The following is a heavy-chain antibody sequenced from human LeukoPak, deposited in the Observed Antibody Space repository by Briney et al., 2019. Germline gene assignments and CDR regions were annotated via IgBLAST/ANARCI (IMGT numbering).Heavy chain of an antibody. Sequence: GGSLRLSCAASGFTFSSYWMHWVRQTPGKGLVWVSRINTDGSFTTYADSVKGRFTISRDDAKNTVYLQMNSLRAEDTAVYYCVRDSPTGYYTDHWGQGTLVTVSS. V-gene: IGHV3-74*01. J-gene: IGHJ4*02. CDR3: VRDSPTGYYTDH. CDR1: GFTFSSYW. CDR2: INTDGSFT. D-gene: IGHD3/OR15-3a*01.